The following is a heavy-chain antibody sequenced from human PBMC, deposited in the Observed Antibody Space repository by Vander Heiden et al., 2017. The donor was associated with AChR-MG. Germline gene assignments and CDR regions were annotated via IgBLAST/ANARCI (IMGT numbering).Heavy chain of an antibody. CDR3: ARGDSSGYLEYFQH. V-gene: IGHV1-69*01. D-gene: IGHD3-22*01. J-gene: IGHJ1*01. CDR2: IIPIFGTA. Sequence: QVQLVQSGAEVKKPGSAVKVSCKAFGGNVSSSAISWVPQAPGQGLEWIGGIIPIFGTANYAQKFQGRVTITADESTSTAYMELSSLRSEDTAVYYCARGDSSGYLEYFQHWGQGTLVTVSS. CDR1: GGNVSSSA.